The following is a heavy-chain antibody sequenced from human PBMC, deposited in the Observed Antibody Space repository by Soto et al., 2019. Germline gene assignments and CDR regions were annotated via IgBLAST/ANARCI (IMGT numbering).Heavy chain of an antibody. Sequence: XVCLTLSCVACGLSFSNACVSWVRQAPGKGLEWVGRIKSKTDGGTTDYAAPVKGRFTISRDDSKNTLYLQMNSLKTEDTAVYYCTTDSGRVYYGMDVCGQGTTVTVPS. J-gene: IGHJ6*02. V-gene: IGHV3-15*01. CDR2: IKSKTDGGTT. CDR1: GLSFSNAC. CDR3: TTDSGRVYYGMDV.